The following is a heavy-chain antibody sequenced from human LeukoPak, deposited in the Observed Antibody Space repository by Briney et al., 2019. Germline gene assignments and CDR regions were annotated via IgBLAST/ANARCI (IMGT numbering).Heavy chain of an antibody. CDR3: AREAAVAGIYFDS. J-gene: IGHJ4*02. CDR1: GFTFSTYW. Sequence: GGSLRLSCVAPGFTFSTYWMHWVRQAPGKGLVWVSRISYDGSSTNYADSVKGRFSISRDNAKNTVYLQMNSLRAEDTAVYYCAREAAVAGIYFDSWGQGTLVTVSS. CDR2: ISYDGSST. V-gene: IGHV3-74*01. D-gene: IGHD6-19*01.